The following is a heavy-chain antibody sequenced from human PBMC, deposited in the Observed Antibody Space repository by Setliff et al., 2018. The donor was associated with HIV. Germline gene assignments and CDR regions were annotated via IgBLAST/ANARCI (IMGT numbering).Heavy chain of an antibody. CDR1: GYTFTSYG. D-gene: IGHD6-13*01. CDR2: ISAYNGNT. Sequence: ASVKVSCKASGYTFTSYGISWARQAPGQGLEWMGWISAYNGNTKYAQKLQGRVTMITDTSTSTAYMELRSLRSDDTAVYYCARGSRYFGYSSSFGDYWGQGTLVTVSS. J-gene: IGHJ4*02. V-gene: IGHV1-18*01. CDR3: ARGSRYFGYSSSFGDY.